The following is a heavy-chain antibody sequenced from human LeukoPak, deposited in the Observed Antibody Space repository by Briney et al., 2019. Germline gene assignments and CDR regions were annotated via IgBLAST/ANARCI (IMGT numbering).Heavy chain of an antibody. Sequence: GASVKVSCKASGYTFTGYYMHWVRQAPGQGLEWIGWINPNSGGTNYAQKFQGRVTMTRDTSISTAYMELSRLRSDDTAVYYCARDRFLEWLFDYWGQGTLVTVSS. D-gene: IGHD3-3*01. V-gene: IGHV1-2*02. CDR2: INPNSGGT. CDR3: ARDRFLEWLFDY. J-gene: IGHJ4*02. CDR1: GYTFTGYY.